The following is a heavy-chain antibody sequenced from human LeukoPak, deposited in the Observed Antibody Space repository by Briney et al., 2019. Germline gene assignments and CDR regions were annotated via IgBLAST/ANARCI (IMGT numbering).Heavy chain of an antibody. CDR1: GFTFSSYG. V-gene: IGHV3-33*01. CDR3: TRDVGSSPFDH. D-gene: IGHD6-13*01. Sequence: PGRSLRLSCAASGFTFSSYGMHWVRQASGKGLEWVAVIWHDGSNKNYADSVKGRFTISRDNSKNTLYLQMDSLRAEDTAVYYCTRDVGSSPFDHWGQGTLVTVSS. CDR2: IWHDGSNK. J-gene: IGHJ4*02.